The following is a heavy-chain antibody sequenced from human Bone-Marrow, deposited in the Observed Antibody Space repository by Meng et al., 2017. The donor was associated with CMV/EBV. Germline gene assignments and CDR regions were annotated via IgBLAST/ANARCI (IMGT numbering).Heavy chain of an antibody. V-gene: IGHV3-30*02. D-gene: IGHD4-17*01. CDR2: IRYDGNNN. CDR1: GFTFSAYG. J-gene: IGHJ3*02. CDR3: AKNYYGDDAFDI. Sequence: GESLKISCEASGFTFSAYGMHWVRQGPGKGLEWVAFIRYDGNNNHYGDSVKGRFTISRDNSKNTLYLQMNSLRTEDTALYYCAKNYYGDDAFDICGQGTMVTVSS.